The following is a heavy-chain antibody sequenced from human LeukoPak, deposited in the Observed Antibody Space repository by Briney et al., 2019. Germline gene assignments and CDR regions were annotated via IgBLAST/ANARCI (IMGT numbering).Heavy chain of an antibody. CDR2: IYYSGST. D-gene: IGHD3-9*01. J-gene: IGHJ4*02. CDR1: GGSISSYY. V-gene: IGHV4-59*01. Sequence: SETLSLTCTVSGGSISSYYWSWIRQPPGKGLEWIGYIYYSGSTNYNPSLESRVTISVDTSKNQFSLKLSSVTAADTAVYYCARADYDILTGYYLFDYWGQGTLVTVSS. CDR3: ARADYDILTGYYLFDY.